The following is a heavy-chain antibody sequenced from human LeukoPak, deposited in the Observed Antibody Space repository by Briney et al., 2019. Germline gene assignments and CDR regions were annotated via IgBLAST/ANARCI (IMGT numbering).Heavy chain of an antibody. D-gene: IGHD2-21*01. CDR2: IYYSGST. CDR1: GGSISSYY. J-gene: IGHJ4*02. CDR3: ARGGECYDY. Sequence: SETLSLTCTVSGGSISSYYWSWIRQPPGKGLEWIGYIYYSGSTNYNPSLKSRVTISVDTSKNQFSLKLSSVTAADTAVYYCARGGECYDYWGQGTLVTVSS. V-gene: IGHV4-59*01.